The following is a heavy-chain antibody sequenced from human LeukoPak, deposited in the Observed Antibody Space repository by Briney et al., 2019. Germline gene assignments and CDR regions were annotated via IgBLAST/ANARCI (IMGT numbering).Heavy chain of an antibody. Sequence: ASVKVSCKVSGYTLIDFSMHWVRQAPGKGLEWMGGFDPEDGETIYAQKFQGRVTMTEDTSTDTAYMELSSLRSEDTAVYYCATDLYYDSSRIFDLWGRGTLVTVSS. J-gene: IGHJ2*01. CDR3: ATDLYYDSSRIFDL. D-gene: IGHD3-22*01. V-gene: IGHV1-24*01. CDR2: FDPEDGET. CDR1: GYTLIDFS.